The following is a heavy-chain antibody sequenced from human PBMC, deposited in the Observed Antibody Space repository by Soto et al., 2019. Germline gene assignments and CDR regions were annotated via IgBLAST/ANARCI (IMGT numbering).Heavy chain of an antibody. V-gene: IGHV3-30*18. CDR1: GFTYSTYT. D-gene: IGHD3-22*01. J-gene: IGHJ4*02. CDR2: ISYDGSNK. CDR3: AKDLYSDSSRFLGY. Sequence: PGGSLRLSCAASGFTYSTYTMHWVRQAPGKGLEWVAVISYDGSNKYYADSVKGRFTISRDNSKNTLYLQMNSLRAEDTAVYYCAKDLYSDSSRFLGYWGQGTLVTVSS.